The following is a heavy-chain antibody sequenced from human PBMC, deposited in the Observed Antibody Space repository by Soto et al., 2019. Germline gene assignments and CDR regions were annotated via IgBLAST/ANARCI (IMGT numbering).Heavy chain of an antibody. J-gene: IGHJ6*02. CDR3: ASSRDDPFLYGMDV. CDR2: IIPIFGTA. CDR1: GGTFSSYA. V-gene: IGHV1-69*01. Sequence: QVQLVQSGAEVKKPGSSVKVSCKASGGTFSSYAISWVRQAPGQGLEWMGGIIPIFGTANYAQKYQGRVTITEEETTRTAYMELSSLRSEDTAVYYCASSRDDPFLYGMDVWGQGTTVTVSS.